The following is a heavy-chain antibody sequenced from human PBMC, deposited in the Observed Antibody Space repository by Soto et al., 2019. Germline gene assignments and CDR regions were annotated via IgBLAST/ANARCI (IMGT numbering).Heavy chain of an antibody. V-gene: IGHV1-69*06. CDR1: GGTFSSYA. J-gene: IGHJ6*02. D-gene: IGHD3-22*01. CDR3: ATHKGNYYDGSGYYSHLYYYYGMDV. Sequence: QVQLVQSGAEVKKPGSSVKVSCKASGGTFSSYAISWVRQAPGQGLEWMGGIIPIFGTANYAQKFQGRVTITADKSTSTAYMELSSLRSEDTAVYYCATHKGNYYDGSGYYSHLYYYYGMDVWGQGTTVTVSS. CDR2: IIPIFGTA.